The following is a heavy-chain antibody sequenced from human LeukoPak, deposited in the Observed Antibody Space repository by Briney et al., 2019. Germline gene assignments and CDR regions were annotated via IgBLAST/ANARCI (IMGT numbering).Heavy chain of an antibody. CDR3: ARDRGYYDSSGII. J-gene: IGHJ4*02. Sequence: PGGSLRLSCAASGFTFSSYSMNWVRQAPGKGLEWVSSISSSSSYIYYADSVKGRFTISRDNAKNSLYLQMNSLRAEDTAVYYCARDRGYYDSSGIIWGQGTLVTVSS. V-gene: IGHV3-21*01. CDR1: GFTFSSYS. CDR2: ISSSSSYI. D-gene: IGHD3-22*01.